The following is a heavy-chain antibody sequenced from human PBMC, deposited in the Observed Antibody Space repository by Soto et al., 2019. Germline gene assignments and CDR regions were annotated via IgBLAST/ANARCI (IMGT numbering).Heavy chain of an antibody. CDR2: ISDTGSSH. D-gene: IGHD2-2*01. J-gene: IGHJ4*02. V-gene: IGHV3-30*18. CDR3: AKDRGGDCPDNSCYFGADY. CDR1: GFTFSSYG. Sequence: VGSLRLSCVGSGFTFSSYGMHWVRQARGKGLECVAVISDTGSSHYYAASVEGRFTISRENSKNTLSLHMDRLRVEDTAVYYCAKDRGGDCPDNSCYFGADYWGQGTPVTVSS.